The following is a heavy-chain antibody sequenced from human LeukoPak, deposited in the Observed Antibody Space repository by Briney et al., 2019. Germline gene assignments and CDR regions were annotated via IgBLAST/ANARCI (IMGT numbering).Heavy chain of an antibody. V-gene: IGHV3-66*01. CDR1: GFSVSNNY. D-gene: IGHD2-15*01. J-gene: IGHJ1*01. CDR2: IYSGGST. Sequence: GGSLRLSCAASGFSVSNNYMSWVRQAPGKGLEWVSVIYSGGSTFYADSVKGRFTISRGNSKNTLYPQMNSLRAEDTAVYYCASDSYSPEYFQHWGQGTLVTVSS. CDR3: ASDSYSPEYFQH.